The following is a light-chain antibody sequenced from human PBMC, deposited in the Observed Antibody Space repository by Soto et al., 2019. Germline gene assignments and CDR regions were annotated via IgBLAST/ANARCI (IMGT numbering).Light chain of an antibody. Sequence: IVLTQSPGTLSLSPWEGATLSCRASQSINSFLAWYQHKPGQAPRLLIYGPSTRATGIPARFSGSGSGTEFTLTISRLEPEDFTVYYCHHYETFGQGTKVDIK. CDR1: QSINSF. V-gene: IGKV3-20*01. J-gene: IGKJ1*01. CDR2: GPS. CDR3: HHYET.